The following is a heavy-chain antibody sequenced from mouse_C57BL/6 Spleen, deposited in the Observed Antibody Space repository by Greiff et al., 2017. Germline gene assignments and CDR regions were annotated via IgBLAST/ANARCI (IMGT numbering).Heavy chain of an antibody. D-gene: IGHD1-1*01. Sequence: QVQLQQPGAELVKPGASVKMSCKASGYTFTSYWITWVKQRPGQGLEWIGDIYPGSGSTNYNEKFKSKATLTVDTSSSTAYMQLSSLTSEDSAVYYCARGFTTVVANYAMDYWGQGTSVTVSS. CDR3: ARGFTTVVANYAMDY. CDR2: IYPGSGST. V-gene: IGHV1-55*01. CDR1: GYTFTSYW. J-gene: IGHJ4*01.